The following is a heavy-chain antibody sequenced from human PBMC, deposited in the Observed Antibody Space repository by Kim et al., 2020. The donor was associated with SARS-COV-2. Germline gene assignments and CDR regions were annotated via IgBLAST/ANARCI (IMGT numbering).Heavy chain of an antibody. D-gene: IGHD5-12*01. CDR2: IKSKTDGGTT. V-gene: IGHV3-15*01. CDR3: TTAYPKGGYDYGLGFY. CDR1: GFTFSNAW. Sequence: GGSLRLSCAASGFTFSNAWMSWVRQAPGKGLEWVGRIKSKTDGGTTDYAAPVKGRFTISRDDSKNTLYLQMNSLKTEDTAVYYCTTAYPKGGYDYGLGFYWGQGTLVTVSS. J-gene: IGHJ4*02.